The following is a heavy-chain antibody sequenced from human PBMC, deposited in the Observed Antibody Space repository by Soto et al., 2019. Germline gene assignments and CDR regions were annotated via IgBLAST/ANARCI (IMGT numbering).Heavy chain of an antibody. CDR2: ISGSGGST. J-gene: IGHJ6*02. CDR3: AKAGAVAVYYYCMDV. V-gene: IGHV3-23*01. CDR1: GFTFSSYA. Sequence: GGSLRLSCAASGFTFSSYAMSWVRQAPGKGLEWVSAISGSGGSTYYADSVKGRFTISRDNSKNTLYLQMNSLRAEDTAVYYCAKAGAVAVYYYCMDVWGQGTTVTVSS. D-gene: IGHD6-19*01.